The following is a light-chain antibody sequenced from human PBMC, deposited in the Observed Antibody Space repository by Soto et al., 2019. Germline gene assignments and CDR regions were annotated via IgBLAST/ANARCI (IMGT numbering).Light chain of an antibody. CDR3: QQYGSSPWT. CDR2: AAS. J-gene: IGKJ1*01. CDR1: QSVSSSY. V-gene: IGKV3-20*01. Sequence: EIVLTQSPGTLSLSPGERATLSCRASQSVSSSYLVWHQQKPGQAPRRLIYAASRRAPGIPDRFSGSGSGTDFTLTISRLEPEDFAVYYCQQYGSSPWTFGQGTKV.